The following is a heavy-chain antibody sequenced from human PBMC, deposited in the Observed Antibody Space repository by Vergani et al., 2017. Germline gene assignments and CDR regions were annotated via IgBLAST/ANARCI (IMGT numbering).Heavy chain of an antibody. V-gene: IGHV3-7*01. D-gene: IGHD2-2*01. J-gene: IGHJ5*02. CDR2: IKQDGSEK. CDR3: ARERWSPGYCSSTSCSGHTWFDP. Sequence: EVQLVESGGGLVQPGGSLRLSCAASGFTFSTYWMRWVRQAPGKGLEWVANIKQDGSEKYYVDSVKGRFTISRDNAKNTLYLQMNSRRAEDTAVYYCARERWSPGYCSSTSCSGHTWFDPWGQGTLVTVSS. CDR1: GFTFSTYW.